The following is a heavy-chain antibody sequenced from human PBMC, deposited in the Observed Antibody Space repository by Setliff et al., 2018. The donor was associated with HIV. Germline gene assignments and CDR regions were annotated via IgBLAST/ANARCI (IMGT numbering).Heavy chain of an antibody. CDR2: INHSGST. Sequence: SETLSLTCAVYGGSFSGYYWTWIRQPPGKGLEWIGEINHSGSTNYNPSLKSRVSMSVDTSKNQFSLRLSSVTAADTAVFYCSRASTGYSSIWYRNGLTYYNYMDVWGRGTKVTVS. V-gene: IGHV4-34*01. J-gene: IGHJ6*03. D-gene: IGHD6-13*01. CDR3: SRASTGYSSIWYRNGLTYYNYMDV. CDR1: GGSFSGYY.